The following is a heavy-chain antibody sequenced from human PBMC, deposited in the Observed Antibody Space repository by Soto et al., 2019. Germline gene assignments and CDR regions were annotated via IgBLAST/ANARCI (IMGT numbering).Heavy chain of an antibody. D-gene: IGHD3-10*01. J-gene: IGHJ6*02. CDR1: GGSIISYY. CDR3: ARDSGGYYYYGMDV. Sequence: SETLSLTCTVSGGSIISYYWSWIRQPPGKGLEWIGYIYYSGSTNYNPSLKSRVTISVDTSKNQFSLKLSSVTAADTAVYYCARDSGGYYYYGMDVWGQGTTVTVSS. CDR2: IYYSGST. V-gene: IGHV4-59*01.